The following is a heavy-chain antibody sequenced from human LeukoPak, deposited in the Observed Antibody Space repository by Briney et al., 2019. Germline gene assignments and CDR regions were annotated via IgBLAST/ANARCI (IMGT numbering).Heavy chain of an antibody. CDR1: GFTFSTYS. D-gene: IGHD2-15*01. CDR3: ARDGVVADPYYYYYMDV. V-gene: IGHV3-21*01. Sequence: PGGSLRLSCAASGFTFSTYSMNWVRQAPGKGLEWVSLISTSSIYIYYGDSVKGRFTISRDNAKNSLYLQINSLRAEDTAVYYCARDGVVADPYYYYYMDVWGKGTTVTVSS. J-gene: IGHJ6*03. CDR2: ISTSSIYI.